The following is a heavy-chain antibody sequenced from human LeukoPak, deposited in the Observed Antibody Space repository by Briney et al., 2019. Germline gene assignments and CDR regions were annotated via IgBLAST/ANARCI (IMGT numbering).Heavy chain of an antibody. D-gene: IGHD1-26*01. CDR1: GYTFTSYY. CDR2: INPSDGST. J-gene: IGHJ4*02. CDR3: ARDRRQWELLWLFDY. V-gene: IGHV1-46*03. Sequence: GSVKVSCKASGYTFTSYYMHWVGQAPGQGVEWMGVINPSDGSTIYAQKLQGRVTMTRDKSTSTVYMELSSLRSEDTAVYYCARDRRQWELLWLFDYWGQGTLVTVSS.